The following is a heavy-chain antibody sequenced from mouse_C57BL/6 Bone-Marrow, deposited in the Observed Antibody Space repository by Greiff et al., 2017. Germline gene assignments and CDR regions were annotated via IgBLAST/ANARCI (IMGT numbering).Heavy chain of an antibody. Sequence: EVQVVESGGGLVQPGGSLKLSCAASGFTFSDYYMYWVRQTPEKRLEWVAYISNGGGSTYYPDTVKGRFTISRDNAKNTLYLQMSRLKSEDTAMYYCARRMRGYAMDYWGQGTSVTVSS. V-gene: IGHV5-12*01. CDR3: ARRMRGYAMDY. J-gene: IGHJ4*01. CDR2: ISNGGGST. CDR1: GFTFSDYY.